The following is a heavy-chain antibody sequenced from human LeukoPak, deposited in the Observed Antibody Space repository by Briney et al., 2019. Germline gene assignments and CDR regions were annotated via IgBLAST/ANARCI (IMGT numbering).Heavy chain of an antibody. D-gene: IGHD2-2*01. CDR2: ISGSGGST. CDR3: AKTVEEYCSSTSCYHDAFDI. V-gene: IGHV3-23*01. CDR1: GFTFSSYA. J-gene: IGHJ3*02. Sequence: GGSLRLSCAASGFTFSSYAMSWVRQAPGKGLEWVPAISGSGGSTYYADSVKGRFTISRDNSKNTLYLQMNSLRAEDTAVYYCAKTVEEYCSSTSCYHDAFDIWGQGTMVTVSS.